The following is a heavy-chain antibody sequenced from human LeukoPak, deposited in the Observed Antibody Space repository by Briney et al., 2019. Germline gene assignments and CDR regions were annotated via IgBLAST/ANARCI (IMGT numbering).Heavy chain of an antibody. D-gene: IGHD3-10*01. CDR3: ARVRYYGSGSYFVLRYFDY. J-gene: IGHJ4*02. Sequence: SETLSLTCTVSGGSISSSNYYWSWIRQPPGKGLEWIGEINHSGSTNYNPSLKSRVTISVDTSKNQFSLKLSSVTAADTAVYYCARVRYYGSGSYFVLRYFDYWGQGTLVTVSS. V-gene: IGHV4-39*07. CDR2: INHSGST. CDR1: GGSISSSNYY.